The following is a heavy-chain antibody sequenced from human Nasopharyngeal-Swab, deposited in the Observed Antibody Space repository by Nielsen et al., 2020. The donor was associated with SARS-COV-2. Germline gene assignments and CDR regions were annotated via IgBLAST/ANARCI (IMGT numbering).Heavy chain of an antibody. J-gene: IGHJ4*02. CDR2: IYYSGST. V-gene: IGHV4-39*01. Sequence: SETLSLTCTVSGGSISSSSHYWGWIRQPPGKGLEWIGSIYYSGSTYYNPSLKSRVTISVDTSKNQFSLKLSSVTAADTAVYYCAKSGSYQTIYFDYWGQGTLVTVSS. CDR1: GGSISSSSHY. D-gene: IGHD1-26*01. CDR3: AKSGSYQTIYFDY.